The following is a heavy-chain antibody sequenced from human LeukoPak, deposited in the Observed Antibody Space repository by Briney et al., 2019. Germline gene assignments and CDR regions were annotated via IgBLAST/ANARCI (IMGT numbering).Heavy chain of an antibody. CDR1: GFTFSSYW. V-gene: IGHV3-21*01. D-gene: IGHD2-21*01. Sequence: GGSLRLSCAASGFTFSSYWMSWVRQAPGKGLEWVSSFSSSGSYIYYADSVKGRFTISRNNAKNSLYLQMNSLRAEDTAVYYCARDNGDVVAPLLDVWGKGTTVTISS. J-gene: IGHJ6*04. CDR3: ARDNGDVVAPLLDV. CDR2: FSSSGSYI.